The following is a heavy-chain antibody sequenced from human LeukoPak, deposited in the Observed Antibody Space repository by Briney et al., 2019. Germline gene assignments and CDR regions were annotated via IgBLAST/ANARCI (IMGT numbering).Heavy chain of an antibody. CDR1: GFTFSSYA. CDR2: ISGSGDST. CDR3: AREHYNDYMDV. J-gene: IGHJ6*03. V-gene: IGHV3-23*01. Sequence: GGSLRLSCAASGFTFSSYAMSWVRQAPGKGLEWVAGISGSGDSTDYADSVKGRFTISRDNSKNTLYLQMNSLRAEDTALYYCAREHYNDYMDVWGKGTTVTVSS.